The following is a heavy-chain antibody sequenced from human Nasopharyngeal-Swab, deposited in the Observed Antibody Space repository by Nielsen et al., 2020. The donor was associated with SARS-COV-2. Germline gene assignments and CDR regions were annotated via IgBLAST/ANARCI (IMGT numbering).Heavy chain of an antibody. V-gene: IGHV3-9*01. J-gene: IGHJ2*01. D-gene: IGHD3-22*01. CDR2: ISWNSGSI. CDR1: GFPFDDYA. CDR3: AKEVYYDSSGYSVAYWYFDL. Sequence: SCAASGFPFDDYAMHWVRQAPGKGLEWVSGISWNSGSIGYADSVKGRFTISRDNAKNSLYLQMNSLRAEDTALYYCAKEVYYDSSGYSVAYWYFDLWGRGTLVTVSS.